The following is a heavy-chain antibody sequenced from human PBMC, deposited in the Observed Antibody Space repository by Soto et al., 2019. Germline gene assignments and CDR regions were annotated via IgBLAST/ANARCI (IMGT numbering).Heavy chain of an antibody. D-gene: IGHD1-26*01. CDR3: ARVGHITNYGMAV. CDR1: GGTFSSYP. Sequence: QVQLVQSXAEVKKPGSSVKVSCEASGGTFSSYPINWVRQAPGQGLEWMGGIIPFFGTSNYAKKFQGRVTITADDSTSTAYMELRSLRTEDTAVYYCARVGHITNYGMAVWGQWTTVTVSS. CDR2: IIPFFGTS. V-gene: IGHV1-69*01. J-gene: IGHJ6*02.